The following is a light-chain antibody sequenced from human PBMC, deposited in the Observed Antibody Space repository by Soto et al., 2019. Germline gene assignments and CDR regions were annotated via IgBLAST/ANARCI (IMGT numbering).Light chain of an antibody. CDR3: QQYGSSPWT. V-gene: IGKV3-20*01. Sequence: EIVLTQSPGTLSLSPGERATLSCRASQSVSSSYLAWYQQKPGQAPRLLIYGASSRATGIADRFSGSGSGTDFTLTISRVEPEDFAVYYCQQYGSSPWTFGQGSKVEIK. CDR1: QSVSSSY. CDR2: GAS. J-gene: IGKJ1*01.